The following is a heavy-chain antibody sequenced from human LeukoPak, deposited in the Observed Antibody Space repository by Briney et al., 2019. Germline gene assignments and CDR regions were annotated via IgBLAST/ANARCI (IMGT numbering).Heavy chain of an antibody. J-gene: IGHJ3*02. CDR3: AKGWIQLWKDDAFDI. CDR2: ISWNSGSI. Sequence: GGSLRLSCAASGFTFDDYAMHWVRQAPGKGLEWVSGISWNSGSIGYADSVKGRFTISRDNAKNSLYLQMNSLRAEDMALYYCAKGWIQLWKDDAFDIWGQGTMVTVSS. CDR1: GFTFDDYA. D-gene: IGHD5-18*01. V-gene: IGHV3-9*03.